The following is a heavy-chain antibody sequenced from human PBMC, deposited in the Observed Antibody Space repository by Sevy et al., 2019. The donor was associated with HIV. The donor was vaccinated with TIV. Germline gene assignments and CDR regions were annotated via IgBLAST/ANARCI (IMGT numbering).Heavy chain of an antibody. CDR3: ARVMRRILWWSLDS. J-gene: IGHJ4*02. CDR2: IRNKANSYTT. D-gene: IGHD2-21*01. Sequence: GESLKISCAASGFTFSDYYMDWVRQAPGKGLEWVGRIRNKANSYTTEYAASVKGRLTILRDDSKNSLYLKMHSLKTDDTAVYYCARVMRRILWWSLDSWGQGTLVTVSS. CDR1: GFTFSDYY. V-gene: IGHV3-72*01.